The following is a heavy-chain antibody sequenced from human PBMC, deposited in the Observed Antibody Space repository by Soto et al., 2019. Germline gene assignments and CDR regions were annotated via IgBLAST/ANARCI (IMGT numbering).Heavy chain of an antibody. Sequence: QVQLQESGPGLVKPSQTLSLTCTISGDSISSGDYYWSWIRQPPGKGLEWIGYIYYSGSTYYNPSLQSRATISVDTSKNQFSLKLSSVTAADTAVYYCARDIVLVPFFFGYYGMDVCGQGTTVTVSS. CDR3: ARDIVLVPFFFGYYGMDV. V-gene: IGHV4-30-4*01. J-gene: IGHJ6*02. D-gene: IGHD2-2*01. CDR1: GDSISSGDYY. CDR2: IYYSGST.